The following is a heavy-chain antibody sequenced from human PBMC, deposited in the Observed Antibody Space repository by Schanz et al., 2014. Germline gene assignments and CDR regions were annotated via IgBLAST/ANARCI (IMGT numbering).Heavy chain of an antibody. D-gene: IGHD3-16*01. CDR3: TRDDFGASDY. CDR2: VSSSSTYI. CDR1: GFTFISYN. Sequence: EVRLVESGRGLVKPGGSLRLSCAASGFTFISYNMNWVRQAPGKGLEWVSSVSSSSTYIFYADSVRGRFTISRDDAKNSLYLQMNSLRAEDTAVYYCTRDDFGASDYWGQGTLVTVSS. V-gene: IGHV3-21*01. J-gene: IGHJ4*02.